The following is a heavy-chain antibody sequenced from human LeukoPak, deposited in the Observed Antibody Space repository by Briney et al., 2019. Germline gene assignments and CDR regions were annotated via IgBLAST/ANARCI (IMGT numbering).Heavy chain of an antibody. Sequence: SETLSLTCAVYGGSFSGYYWSWIRQPPGKGLEWIGEINHSGSTNYNPSLKSRVTISVDTFKNQFSLKLSSVTAADTAVYYCARSYYYDSSGYLRSSDAFDIWGQGTMVTVSS. D-gene: IGHD3-22*01. CDR2: INHSGST. CDR3: ARSYYYDSSGYLRSSDAFDI. CDR1: GGSFSGYY. V-gene: IGHV4-34*01. J-gene: IGHJ3*02.